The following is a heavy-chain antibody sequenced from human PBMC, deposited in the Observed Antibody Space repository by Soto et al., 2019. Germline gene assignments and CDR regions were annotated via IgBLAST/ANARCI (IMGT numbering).Heavy chain of an antibody. CDR1: GGSISSYY. CDR3: ARGPALEGSGWYRGARDYYYYYGMDV. CDR2: IYYSGST. D-gene: IGHD6-19*01. J-gene: IGHJ6*02. Sequence: QVQLQESGPGLVKPSETLSLTCTVSGGSISSYYWSWIRQPPGKGLEWIGYIYYSGSTNYNPSLKSRVTISVDTSKNQFSLKLSSVTAADTAVYYCARGPALEGSGWYRGARDYYYYYGMDVWGQGTTVTVSS. V-gene: IGHV4-59*01.